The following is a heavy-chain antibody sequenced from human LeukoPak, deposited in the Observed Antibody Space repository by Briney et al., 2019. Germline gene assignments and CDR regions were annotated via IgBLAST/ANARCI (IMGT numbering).Heavy chain of an antibody. V-gene: IGHV4-61*02. Sequence: SETLSLTCTVSGGYINGGSYYWSWIRQPAGKGLEWIGRIYTNGISNYNPSLKSRVTISIDTSKNQFSLRLSSVTAADTAVYYCARGDYSGSGTLDYWGQGTLVTVSS. CDR1: GGYINGGSYY. CDR2: IYTNGIS. CDR3: ARGDYSGSGTLDY. D-gene: IGHD3-10*01. J-gene: IGHJ4*02.